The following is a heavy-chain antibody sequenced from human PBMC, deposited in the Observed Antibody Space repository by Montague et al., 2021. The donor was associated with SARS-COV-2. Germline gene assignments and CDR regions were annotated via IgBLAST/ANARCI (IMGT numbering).Heavy chain of an antibody. CDR2: ISTSAYTT. J-gene: IGHJ3*02. Sequence: SPRLSCAASGFTFSNYDMNWVRQAPGKGPEWISCISTSAYTTSYAGSVKGRFTISRDNGKNSLYLQMNSLRVEDTAVYYCTRDYRSIVGDGLDIWGQGTKVTVSS. CDR3: TRDYRSIVGDGLDI. D-gene: IGHD3-16*02. V-gene: IGHV3-48*03. CDR1: GFTFSNYD.